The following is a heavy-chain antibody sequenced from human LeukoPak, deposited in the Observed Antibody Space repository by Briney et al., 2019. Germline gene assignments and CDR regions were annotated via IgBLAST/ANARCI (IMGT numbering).Heavy chain of an antibody. J-gene: IGHJ6*02. D-gene: IGHD3-3*01. CDR2: MYYSGGS. V-gene: IGHV4-59*08. CDR3: AGRWRYGLDV. Sequence: SETLSLTCTVSGGSISSYYWSWLRQPPGKGLEWIGYMYYSGGSNYNPSLESRVTISVDTSKNQFSLKLSSVTAADTAVYYCAGRWRYGLDVWGQGTTVTVSS. CDR1: GGSISSYY.